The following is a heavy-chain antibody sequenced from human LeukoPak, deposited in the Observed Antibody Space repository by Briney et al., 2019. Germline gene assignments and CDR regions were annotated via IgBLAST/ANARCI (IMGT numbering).Heavy chain of an antibody. Sequence: PGGSLRLSCAASGFTFSSYGMHWVRQAPGKGLEWVAVISYDGSNKYYADSVKGRFTISRDNSKNTLYLQMNSLRAEDTAVYNCAKGGDYRDYYYYGMDVWGQGTTVTVSS. D-gene: IGHD4-17*01. V-gene: IGHV3-30*18. CDR1: GFTFSSYG. CDR2: ISYDGSNK. CDR3: AKGGDYRDYYYYGMDV. J-gene: IGHJ6*02.